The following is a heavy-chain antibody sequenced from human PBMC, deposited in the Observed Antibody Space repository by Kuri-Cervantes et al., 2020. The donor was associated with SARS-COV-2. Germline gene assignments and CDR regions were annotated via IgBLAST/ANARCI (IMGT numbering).Heavy chain of an antibody. CDR2: IKQDGSEK. Sequence: GGSLRLSCAASGFTFSSYWMTWVRQAPGKGLEWVANIKQDGSEKCYVDSVKGRFTISRDNAKNSLYLQMNSLRSEDTAVYYCARDALGRGMDVWGQGTTVTVSS. CDR1: GFTFSSYW. V-gene: IGHV3-7*03. CDR3: ARDALGRGMDV. J-gene: IGHJ6*02. D-gene: IGHD3-16*01.